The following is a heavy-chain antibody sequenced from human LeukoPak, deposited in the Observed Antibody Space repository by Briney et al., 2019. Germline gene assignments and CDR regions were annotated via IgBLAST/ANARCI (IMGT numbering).Heavy chain of an antibody. V-gene: IGHV1-8*02. D-gene: IGHD2-8*01. J-gene: IGHJ5*02. CDR2: MNPNSGNT. CDR3: VRGRGEVGLMVYAIRGNWFDP. Sequence: GASVKVSCKASGYTFTSYGISWVRQAPGQGLEWMGWMNPNSGNTGYAQKFQGRVTMTRNTSISTAYMELSSLRSEDTAVYYCVRGRGEVGLMVYAIRGNWFDPWGQGTPVTVSS. CDR1: GYTFTSYG.